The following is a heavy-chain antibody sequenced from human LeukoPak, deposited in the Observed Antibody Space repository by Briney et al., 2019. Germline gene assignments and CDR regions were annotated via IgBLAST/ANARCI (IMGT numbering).Heavy chain of an antibody. CDR1: GGSISSSNW. V-gene: IGHV4-4*02. J-gene: IGHJ4*02. D-gene: IGHD3-22*01. Sequence: SETLSLTCAVSGGSISSSNWWSWVRQPPGKGLEWIGEIYHSGSTNYNPSLKSRVTISVDKSKNQFSLKLSSVTAADTAVYYCARVSPKISYYYDSSGYYYYFDYWGQGTLVTVSS. CDR3: ARVSPKISYYYDSSGYYYYFDY. CDR2: IYHSGST.